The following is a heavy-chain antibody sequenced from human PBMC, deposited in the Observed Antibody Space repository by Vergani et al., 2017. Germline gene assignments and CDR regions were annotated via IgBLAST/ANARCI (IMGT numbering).Heavy chain of an antibody. J-gene: IGHJ6*02. CDR1: GYSFTSYW. D-gene: IGHD3-3*01. CDR3: ASLRLVTIFGVVTDYGMDV. Sequence: EVQLVQSVAEVKKPGESLKISCKGSGYSFTSYWIGWVRQMPGKGLEWMGIIYPGDSDTRYSPSFQGQVTISADKSISTAYLQWSSLKASDTAMYYCASLRLVTIFGVVTDYGMDVWGQGTTVTVSS. CDR2: IYPGDSDT. V-gene: IGHV5-51*03.